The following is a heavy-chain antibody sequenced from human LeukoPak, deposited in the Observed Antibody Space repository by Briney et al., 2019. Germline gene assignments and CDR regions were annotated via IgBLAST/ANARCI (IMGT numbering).Heavy chain of an antibody. Sequence: VASVKVSCKASGYTFTGYYMHWVRQAPGQGLEWMGRINPNSGGTNYAQKFQGRVTMTRDTSISTAYMELSRLRSYDTAVYYCARDWQWPEGDYWGQGTLVTVSS. CDR3: ARDWQWPEGDY. CDR1: GYTFTGYY. CDR2: INPNSGGT. J-gene: IGHJ4*02. V-gene: IGHV1-2*06. D-gene: IGHD6-19*01.